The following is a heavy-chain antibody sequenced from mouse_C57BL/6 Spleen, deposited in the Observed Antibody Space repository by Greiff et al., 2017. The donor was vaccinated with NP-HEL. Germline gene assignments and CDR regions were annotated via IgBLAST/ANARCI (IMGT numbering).Heavy chain of an antibody. Sequence: EVQLVESGAELVRPGASVKLSCTASGFNIKDDYMHWVKQRPEQGLEWIGWIDPENGDTEYASKVQGKATITADTSSNTAYLQLSSLTSEDTAVYYCTTPSERAMDYWGQGTSVTVSS. CDR3: TTPSERAMDY. V-gene: IGHV14-4*01. J-gene: IGHJ4*01. CDR2: IDPENGDT. CDR1: GFNIKDDY.